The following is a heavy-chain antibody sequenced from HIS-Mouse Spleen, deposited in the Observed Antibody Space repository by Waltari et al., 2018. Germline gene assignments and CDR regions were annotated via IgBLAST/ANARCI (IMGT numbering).Heavy chain of an antibody. J-gene: IGHJ4*02. CDR3: AKLGSGTYYYDSSGYPADY. CDR2: ISGSGGST. CDR1: GFTFGSYA. D-gene: IGHD3-22*01. Sequence: EVQLLESGGGLVQPGGSLRLSCAASGFTFGSYAMSWVRQAPGKGLGWVSAISGSGGSTYYADSVKGLFTISRDNSKNTLYLQMNSLGAEDTAVYYCAKLGSGTYYYDSSGYPADYWGQGTLVTVSS. V-gene: IGHV3-23*01.